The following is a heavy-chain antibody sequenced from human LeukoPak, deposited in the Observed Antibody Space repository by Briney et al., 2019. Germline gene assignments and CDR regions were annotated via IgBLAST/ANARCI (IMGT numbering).Heavy chain of an antibody. CDR3: ARRAGAYSHPYDY. CDR2: ISSRSTYI. D-gene: IGHD4/OR15-4a*01. Sequence: PGGSLRLSCAASGFTFDTYSMDWVRQAPGKGLEWVSSISSRSTYIYYADSVKGRFTISRDNANNSLHLQMNSLRAEDAAVYYCARRAGAYSHPYDYWGQGTLVTVSS. J-gene: IGHJ4*02. V-gene: IGHV3-21*04. CDR1: GFTFDTYS.